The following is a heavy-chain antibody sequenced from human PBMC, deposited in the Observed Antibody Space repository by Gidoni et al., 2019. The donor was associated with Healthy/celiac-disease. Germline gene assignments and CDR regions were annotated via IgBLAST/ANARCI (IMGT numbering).Heavy chain of an antibody. CDR1: GFTFSSYA. V-gene: IGHV3-30*04. J-gene: IGHJ3*02. CDR3: ARDKKSRDYGGNSAAFDI. CDR2: ISYEGSNK. D-gene: IGHD4-17*01. Sequence: QVQLVESGGGVVQPGRSLRLSCAASGFTFSSYAMHWIRQAPGKGLEWVAVISYEGSNKYYADSVKGRFTISRDNSKNTLYLQMNSLRAEDTAVYYCARDKKSRDYGGNSAAFDIWGQGTMVTVSS.